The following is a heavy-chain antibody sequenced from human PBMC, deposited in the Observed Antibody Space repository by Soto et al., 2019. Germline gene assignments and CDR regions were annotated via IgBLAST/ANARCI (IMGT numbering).Heavy chain of an antibody. CDR2: INHSGST. CDR3: AREDSSSWYGFDY. J-gene: IGHJ4*02. D-gene: IGHD6-13*01. CDR1: GGSFSGYY. V-gene: IGHV4-34*01. Sequence: PSETLSLTCAVYGGSFSGYYWSWIRQPPGKGLEWIGEINHSGSTNYNPSLKSRVTISVDTSKNQFSLKLSSVTAADTAVYYCAREDSSSWYGFDYWGQGTLVTVSS.